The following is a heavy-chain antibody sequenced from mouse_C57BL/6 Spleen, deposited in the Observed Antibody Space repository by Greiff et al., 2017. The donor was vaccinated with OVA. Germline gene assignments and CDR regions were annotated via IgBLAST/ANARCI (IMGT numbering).Heavy chain of an antibody. Sequence: EVQLVESGEGLVKPGGSLKLSCAASGFTFSSYAMSWVRQTPEKRLEWVAYISSGGDYIYYADTVKGRFTISRDNARNTLYLQMSSLKSEDTAMYYCTREGQQLRLRRGWFAYWGQGTLVTVSA. V-gene: IGHV5-9-1*02. J-gene: IGHJ3*01. D-gene: IGHD3-2*02. CDR1: GFTFSSYA. CDR3: TREGQQLRLRRGWFAY. CDR2: ISSGGDYI.